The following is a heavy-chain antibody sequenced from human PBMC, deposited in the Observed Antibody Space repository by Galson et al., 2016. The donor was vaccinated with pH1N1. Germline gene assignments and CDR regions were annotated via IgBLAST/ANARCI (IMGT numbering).Heavy chain of an antibody. V-gene: IGHV3-7*01. Sequence: SLRLSCAASGFTFDDYAMHWVRQGPGKGLEWVVNINQDGSVKYYIDSVKGRFTISRDNAKNSLYLQMNSLRAEDTAVHYCARKVGDYWGQGTLVTVSS. CDR1: GFTFDDYA. J-gene: IGHJ4*02. CDR2: INQDGSVK. CDR3: ARKVGDY.